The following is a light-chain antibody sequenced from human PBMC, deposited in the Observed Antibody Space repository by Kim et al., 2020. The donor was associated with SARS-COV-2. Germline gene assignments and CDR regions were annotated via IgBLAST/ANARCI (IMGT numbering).Light chain of an antibody. J-gene: IGKJ5*01. CDR2: AAS. CDR1: QDITSG. CDR3: QQANSFPIT. Sequence: ASVGDRVTITCRGSQDITSGLAWYQQKPGKAPNLLIYAASNMQGGVPSRFSGSGSGTDFTLIISSLQPEDFATYYCQQANSFPITFGQGTRLEIK. V-gene: IGKV1-12*01.